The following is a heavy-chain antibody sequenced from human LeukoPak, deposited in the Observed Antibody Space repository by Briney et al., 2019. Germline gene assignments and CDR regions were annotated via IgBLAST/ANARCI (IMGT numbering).Heavy chain of an antibody. CDR1: GGSFSGYY. CDR2: INHSGST. D-gene: IGHD3-3*01. J-gene: IGHJ4*02. V-gene: IGHV4-34*01. Sequence: SETLSLTCAVYGGSFSGYYWSWIRQPPGKGLEWIGEINHSGSTNYNPSLKSRVTISVDTSKNQFSLKLSSVAAADTAVYYCARGPSFWKDYWGQGTLVTVSS. CDR3: ARGPSFWKDY.